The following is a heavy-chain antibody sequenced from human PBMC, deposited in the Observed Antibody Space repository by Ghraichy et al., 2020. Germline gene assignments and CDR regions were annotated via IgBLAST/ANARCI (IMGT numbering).Heavy chain of an antibody. CDR3: ARGPRTWIQLWRGGFDY. V-gene: IGHV4-34*01. Sequence: ESLNISCAVYGGSFSGYYWSWFRQPPGKGLEWIGEINHSGSTNYNPSLKSRVTISVDTSKNQFSLKLSSVTAADTAVYYCARGPRTWIQLWRGGFDYWGQGTLVTVSS. J-gene: IGHJ4*02. CDR1: GGSFSGYY. CDR2: INHSGST. D-gene: IGHD5-18*01.